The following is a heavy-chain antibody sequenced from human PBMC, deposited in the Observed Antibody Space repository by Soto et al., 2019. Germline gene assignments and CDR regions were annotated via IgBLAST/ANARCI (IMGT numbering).Heavy chain of an antibody. V-gene: IGHV1-69*13. J-gene: IGHJ3*02. CDR2: IIPIFGTA. CDR1: GGTFSSYA. CDR3: ARVGKLRKDYVFDI. Sequence: GASVKVSCKASGGTFSSYAISWVRQAPGQGLEWMGGIIPIFGTANYAQKFQGRVTITADESTSTAYMELSSLRSEDTAVYYCARVGKLRKDYVFDIWGKGTMVPVSS. D-gene: IGHD2-15*01.